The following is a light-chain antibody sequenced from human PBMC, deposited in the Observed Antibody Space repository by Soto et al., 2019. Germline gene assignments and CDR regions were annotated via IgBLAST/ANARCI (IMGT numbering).Light chain of an antibody. J-gene: IGKJ5*01. Sequence: EIVLTQSPGTLSLSPGERATLSCRASQSVSSNYLAWYQHRPGQAPRLLIYGASSRATGIPDRFSGSGSGTDFTLTINRLEPEDFAVYYCQQYGSSITFGQGTRLEIK. CDR3: QQYGSSIT. V-gene: IGKV3-20*01. CDR1: QSVSSNY. CDR2: GAS.